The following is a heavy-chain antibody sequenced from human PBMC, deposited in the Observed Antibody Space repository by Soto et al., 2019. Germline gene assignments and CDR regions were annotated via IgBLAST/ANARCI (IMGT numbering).Heavy chain of an antibody. Sequence: PSETLSLTCAVYGGSFSGYYWSWIRQPPGKGLEWIGEINHSGSTNYNPSLKSRVTISVDTSKNQFSLKLSSVTAADTAVYYCAREGALGAVAGKDYYYYGMDVWGQGTTVTVSS. J-gene: IGHJ6*02. D-gene: IGHD6-19*01. CDR1: GGSFSGYY. CDR3: AREGALGAVAGKDYYYYGMDV. V-gene: IGHV4-34*01. CDR2: INHSGST.